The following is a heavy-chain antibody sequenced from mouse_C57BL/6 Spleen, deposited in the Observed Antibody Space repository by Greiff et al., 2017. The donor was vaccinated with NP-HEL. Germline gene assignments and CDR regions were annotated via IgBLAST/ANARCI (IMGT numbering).Heavy chain of an antibody. J-gene: IGHJ2*01. CDR1: GYAFSSSW. Sequence: QVQLQQSGPELVKPGASVKISCKASGYAFSSSWMNWVKQRPGKGLEWIGRIYPGDGDTNYNGKFKGKATLTADESSSTAYMQLSSLTSEDSAVYFCAREEGGDFDYWGQGTTLTVSS. CDR3: AREEGGDFDY. V-gene: IGHV1-82*01. CDR2: IYPGDGDT. D-gene: IGHD1-1*02.